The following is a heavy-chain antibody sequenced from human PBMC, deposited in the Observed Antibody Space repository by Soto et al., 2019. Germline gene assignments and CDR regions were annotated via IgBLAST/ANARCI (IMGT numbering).Heavy chain of an antibody. D-gene: IGHD3-22*01. CDR1: GFTFNSYA. Sequence: PGGSLRLSCVASGFTFNSYAMTWVRQAPGKGLEWVAAISVSGNNAYYADSVKGRFTISRDNSQNSVFLQMSSLRADDTAVYYCARDQLRPGILYSLGVLLPEYGLWGQGTLVTVSS. CDR3: ARDQLRPGILYSLGVLLPEYGL. V-gene: IGHV3-23*01. CDR2: ISVSGNNA. J-gene: IGHJ4*02.